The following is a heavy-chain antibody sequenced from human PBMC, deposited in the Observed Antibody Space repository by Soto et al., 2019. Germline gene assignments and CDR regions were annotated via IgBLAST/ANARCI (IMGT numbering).Heavy chain of an antibody. D-gene: IGHD3-10*01. Sequence: DVQLLESGGHLVQPGGSLRLSCAVSGFTFSSYAMSWVRQAPGKGREWVSSVSAGGDMTYYSDSVKGRFTISRDNSNNALFLQMNSLRIEDTALYYCARGDRGGSGSPASYYHSGLEVWGQGTTVTVS. V-gene: IGHV3-23*01. CDR2: VSAGGDMT. CDR3: ARGDRGGSGSPASYYHSGLEV. J-gene: IGHJ6*02. CDR1: GFTFSSYA.